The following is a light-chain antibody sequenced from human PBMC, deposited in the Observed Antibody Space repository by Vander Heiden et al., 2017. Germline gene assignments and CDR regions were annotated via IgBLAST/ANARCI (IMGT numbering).Light chain of an antibody. Sequence: IVLPQSPGTLSLAPGERATLSCRSSEYISARHLAWYQQRPGQPPRLVIYEAFTRATDTPTRFSGSGSGTDFTLTVDGVAPEDFAVFYCQQDQTSPWTFGEGTKVEIK. V-gene: IGKV3-20*01. CDR1: EYISARH. CDR2: EAF. J-gene: IGKJ1*01. CDR3: QQDQTSPWT.